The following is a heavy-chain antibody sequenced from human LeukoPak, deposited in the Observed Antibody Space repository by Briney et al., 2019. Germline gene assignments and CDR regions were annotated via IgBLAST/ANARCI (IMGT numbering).Heavy chain of an antibody. D-gene: IGHD5-18*01. Sequence: SETLSLTCTVSGGSISSHYWSWIRQPPGKGLEWIGYIYSSGSTNYNPSLKSRVTIPVDPSKNQFSLKLSSVTAADTAVYYCARDTAMILDYWGQGTLVTVSS. CDR1: GGSISSHY. V-gene: IGHV4-59*11. CDR2: IYSSGST. J-gene: IGHJ4*02. CDR3: ARDTAMILDY.